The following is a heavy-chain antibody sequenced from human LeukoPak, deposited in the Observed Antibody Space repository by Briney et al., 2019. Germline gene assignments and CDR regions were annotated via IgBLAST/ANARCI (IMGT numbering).Heavy chain of an antibody. CDR2: ISSSSSTI. Sequence: PGGSLRLSCAASGFTVSSNYMSWVRQTPGKGLEWVSYISSSSSTIYYADSVKGRFTISRDNAKNSLYLQMNSLRAEDTAVYYCARVLRHQQPYYYYYGMDVWGQGTTVTVSS. D-gene: IGHD1/OR15-1a*01. CDR1: GFTVSSNY. V-gene: IGHV3-48*01. CDR3: ARVLRHQQPYYYYYGMDV. J-gene: IGHJ6*02.